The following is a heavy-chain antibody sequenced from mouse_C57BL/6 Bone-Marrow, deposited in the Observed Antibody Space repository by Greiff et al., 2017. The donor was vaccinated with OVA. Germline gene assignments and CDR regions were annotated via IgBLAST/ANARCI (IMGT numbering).Heavy chain of an antibody. V-gene: IGHV5-9*01. CDR1: GFTFSSYT. CDR3: ASHFVPWFAY. Sequence: EVQGVESGGGLVKPGGSLKLSCAASGFTFSSYTMSWVRQTPEKRLEWVATISGGGGNTYYPDSVKGRFTISRDNAKNTLYLQMSSLRSEDTALYYCASHFVPWFAYWGQGTLVTVSA. J-gene: IGHJ3*01. CDR2: ISGGGGNT.